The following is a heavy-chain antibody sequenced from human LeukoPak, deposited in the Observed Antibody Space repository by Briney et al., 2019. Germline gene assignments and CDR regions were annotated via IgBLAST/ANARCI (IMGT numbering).Heavy chain of an antibody. CDR2: IAYDGSRA. J-gene: IGHJ4*02. Sequence: GGSLRLSCAGTGFTFGGYGMHWFRKTPGKGLEWVAVIAYDGSRAFYADSVKGRFTISRDNSKNTMSVQMDDLRAEDTAVCYCTRYNNDHFDYWGQGTLVTVSS. CDR1: GFTFGGYG. V-gene: IGHV3-33*01. D-gene: IGHD1-14*01. CDR3: TRYNNDHFDY.